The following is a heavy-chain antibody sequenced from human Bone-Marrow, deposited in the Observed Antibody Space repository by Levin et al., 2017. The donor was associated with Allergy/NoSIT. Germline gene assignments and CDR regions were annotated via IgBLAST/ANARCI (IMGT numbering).Heavy chain of an antibody. J-gene: IGHJ6*02. V-gene: IGHV3-33*01. CDR1: GFIFSNNG. Sequence: LSGGSLRLSCAASGFIFSNNGMHWVRQAPGKGLEWVAFIWNDGSSIYYADSVKGRFTISRDNSKNTLYLQMNRLRAEDTAVYFCARDGTSGWYRYYGMDVWGQGTTVTVS. CDR2: IWNDGSSI. D-gene: IGHD6-19*01. CDR3: ARDGTSGWYRYYGMDV.